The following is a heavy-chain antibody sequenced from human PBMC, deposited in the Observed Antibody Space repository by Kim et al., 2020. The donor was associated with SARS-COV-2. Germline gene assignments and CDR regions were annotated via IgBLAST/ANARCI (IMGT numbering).Heavy chain of an antibody. CDR2: IYTSGST. J-gene: IGHJ6*02. D-gene: IGHD3-10*01. V-gene: IGHV4-61*02. CDR1: GGSISSGSYY. CDR3: ARELWFGELSPYDYGMDV. Sequence: SETLSLTCTVSGGSISSGSYYWSWIRQPAGKGLEWIGRIYTSGSTNYNPSLKSRVTISVDTSKNQFSLKLSSVTAADTAVYYCARELWFGELSPYDYGMDVWGQGTTVTVSS.